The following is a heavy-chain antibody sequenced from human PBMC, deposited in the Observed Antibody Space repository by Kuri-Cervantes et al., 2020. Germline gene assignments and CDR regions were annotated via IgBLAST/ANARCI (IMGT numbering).Heavy chain of an antibody. V-gene: IGHV3-30*04. CDR2: ISYDGSNK. D-gene: IGHD3-10*01. Sequence: GESLKISCAASGFTFSSYAMHWVRQAPGTGLEWVAIISYDGSNKFYADSVKGRFTISRDNSKNTLYLQMNSLRTEDTAVYYCAKDLHPLGDGYHWGADYWGQGTLVTVSS. CDR3: AKDLHPLGDGYHWGADY. J-gene: IGHJ4*02. CDR1: GFTFSSYA.